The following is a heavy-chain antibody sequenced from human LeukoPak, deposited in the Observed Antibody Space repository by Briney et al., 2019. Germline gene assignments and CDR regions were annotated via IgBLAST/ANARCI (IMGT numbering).Heavy chain of an antibody. J-gene: IGHJ4*02. D-gene: IGHD1-26*01. Sequence: ASVKVSCKASGYTFTTYYIHWVRQAPGQGLEWMGIINPNGGSTTYAQKFQGRVTMTRDTSTSTVYMELRSLRSEDTAVYYCARGLYSGGGYWGQGTLVTVSS. V-gene: IGHV1-46*01. CDR3: ARGLYSGGGY. CDR1: GYTFTTYY. CDR2: INPNGGST.